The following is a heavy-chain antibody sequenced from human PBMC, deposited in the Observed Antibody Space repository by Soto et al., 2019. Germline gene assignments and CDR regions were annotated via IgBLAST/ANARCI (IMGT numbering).Heavy chain of an antibody. CDR3: ARPGGAHQQNYFDP. Sequence: PGDSLKISCKGYGYSFASYWIAWVRQMPGKGLEWMGSIYPGDSDTKYSPSFQGQVTISVDKSISTAYLQWSSLKASDTGMYYCARPGGAHQQNYFDPWGQGTLVTVSS. J-gene: IGHJ5*02. CDR2: IYPGDSDT. CDR1: GYSFASYW. V-gene: IGHV5-51*01. D-gene: IGHD1-7*01.